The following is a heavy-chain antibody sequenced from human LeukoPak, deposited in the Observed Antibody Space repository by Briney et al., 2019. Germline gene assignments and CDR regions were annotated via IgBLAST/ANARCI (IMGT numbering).Heavy chain of an antibody. D-gene: IGHD3-22*01. V-gene: IGHV3-23*01. Sequence: GGSLRLSCGASGFTFSYYAMTWVRQAPGKGLEWVSTISGSGDSTYYADSVKGRFTISRDNSKNTLYLQMGSLRAEDMAVYYCAREGEIVVGTFDYWGQGTLVTVSS. CDR3: AREGEIVVGTFDY. CDR2: ISGSGDST. CDR1: GFTFSYYA. J-gene: IGHJ4*02.